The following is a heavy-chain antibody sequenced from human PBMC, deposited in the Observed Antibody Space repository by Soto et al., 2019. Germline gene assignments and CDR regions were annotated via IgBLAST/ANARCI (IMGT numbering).Heavy chain of an antibody. CDR2: IKQDGSEK. D-gene: IGHD3-16*01. J-gene: IGHJ6*02. CDR1: GFTFSSYW. Sequence: GGSLRLSCAASGFTFSSYWMSWVRQAPGKGLEWVANIKQDGSEKYYVDSAKGRFTISRDNAKNSLYLQMNSLRAEDTAVYYCARGPLGGYYGMDVWGQGTTVTVSS. V-gene: IGHV3-7*03. CDR3: ARGPLGGYYGMDV.